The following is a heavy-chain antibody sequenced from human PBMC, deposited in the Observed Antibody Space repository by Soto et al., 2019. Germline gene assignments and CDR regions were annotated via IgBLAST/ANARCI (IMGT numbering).Heavy chain of an antibody. V-gene: IGHV1-46*01. J-gene: IGHJ6*02. Sequence: AASVKVSCKASGYTFTSYSMHWVRQAPGQGLEWLGIIHPSSGRTRYAQNFQGRVTMTSDTSTSIVYMEMSSLKSEDTAVYYCARDHNFGFILYAMDVWGQGTTVTVSS. CDR2: IHPSSGRT. D-gene: IGHD2-15*01. CDR3: ARDHNFGFILYAMDV. CDR1: GYTFTSYS.